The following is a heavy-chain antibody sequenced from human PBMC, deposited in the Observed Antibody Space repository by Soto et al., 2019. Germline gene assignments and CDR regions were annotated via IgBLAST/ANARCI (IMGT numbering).Heavy chain of an antibody. CDR3: ARDLIEVVVTTSRTLYFYTMDV. D-gene: IGHD3-22*01. CDR2: FNPKSGDT. V-gene: IGHV1-2*02. Sequence: ASVKVSCKASGYSFTGHYIHWVRQAPGQGLEWMGWFNPKSGDTNYAQKFQGRVTMARDTSIRTAYMELRRLSSDDTAIYYCARDLIEVVVTTSRTLYFYTMDVWGQGTTVTVSS. CDR1: GYSFTGHY. J-gene: IGHJ6*02.